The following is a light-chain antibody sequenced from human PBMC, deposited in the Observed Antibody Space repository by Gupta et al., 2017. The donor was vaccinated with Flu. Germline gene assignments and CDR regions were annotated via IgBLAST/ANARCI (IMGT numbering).Light chain of an antibody. V-gene: IGKV3-20*01. CDR3: QQDGSSRYT. CDR1: QSVSSSY. J-gene: IGKJ2*01. CDR2: GAT. Sequence: EIVLTQSPGTLSLSPGERATLSCRASQSVSSSYLAWYQQKPGQAPRLLIYGATSRATGIPDRFSGSGSGTDFTLTISRLEPEDFAVYYCQQDGSSRYTFGQGTKMEIE.